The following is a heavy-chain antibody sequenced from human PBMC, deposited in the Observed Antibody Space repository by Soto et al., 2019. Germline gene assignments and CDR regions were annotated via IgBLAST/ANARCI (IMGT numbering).Heavy chain of an antibody. CDR2: IYYSGST. V-gene: IGHV4-31*03. CDR3: AGGWGGNWFDP. CDR1: GGSISSGGYY. D-gene: IGHD3-10*01. J-gene: IGHJ5*02. Sequence: QVQLQESGPGLVKPSQTLSLTCTVSGGSISSGGYYWSWIRQHPGKGLEWIGYIYYSGSTYYNPSLESRVTISVDTSKNQYFLKLSSVTAADTAVYYCAGGWGGNWFDPWGQGTLVTVSS.